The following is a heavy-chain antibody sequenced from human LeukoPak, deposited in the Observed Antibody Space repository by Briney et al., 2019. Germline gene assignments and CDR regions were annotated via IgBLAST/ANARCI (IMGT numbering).Heavy chain of an antibody. Sequence: EASVKVSCKASGYIFRRYGISWVRQAPGQGLEWMGWINIYNGNIDYAQKFQGRLTLTTDTSTSTAYMELRSLISDDTGVYFCARDPRPLLAAGGPQDSWGQGTLVTVSS. J-gene: IGHJ4*02. CDR3: ARDPRPLLAAGGPQDS. CDR2: INIYNGNI. CDR1: GYIFRRYG. D-gene: IGHD6-13*01. V-gene: IGHV1-18*01.